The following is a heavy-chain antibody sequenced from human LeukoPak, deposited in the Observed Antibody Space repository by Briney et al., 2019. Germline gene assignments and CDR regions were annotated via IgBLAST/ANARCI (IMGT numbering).Heavy chain of an antibody. CDR1: GYTFTSYD. V-gene: IGHV1-18*01. Sequence: ASVKVSCKASGYTFTSYDINWVRQATGQGLEWMGWINPNSGGTNYAQKLQGRVTMTTDTSTSTAYMELRSLRSDDTAVYYCARVPGDYYYYGMDVWGQGTTVTVSS. CDR3: ARVPGDYYYYGMDV. J-gene: IGHJ6*02. CDR2: INPNSGGT.